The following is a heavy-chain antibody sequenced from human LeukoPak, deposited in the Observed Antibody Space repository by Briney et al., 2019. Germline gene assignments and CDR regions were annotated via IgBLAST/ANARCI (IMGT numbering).Heavy chain of an antibody. CDR3: AADTPVPLAQIDY. CDR1: GFTFTNAW. Sequence: GGSLRLSCAVSGFTFTNAWMNWVRQAPGKGLEWVGRVRAETDGGTTEYAAPVKGRFSISRDDSTNTVYLQMNSLITEDTAIYYCAADTPVPLAQIDYWGQGALVTVSS. CDR2: VRAETDGGTT. J-gene: IGHJ4*02. D-gene: IGHD2/OR15-2a*01. V-gene: IGHV3-15*01.